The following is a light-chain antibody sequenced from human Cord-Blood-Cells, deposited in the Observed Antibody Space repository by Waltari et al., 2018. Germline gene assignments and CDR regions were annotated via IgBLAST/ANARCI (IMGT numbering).Light chain of an antibody. CDR3: SSYTSSSTLGV. CDR2: DVS. J-gene: IGLJ2*01. V-gene: IGLV2-14*01. Sequence: QSALTQPASVSGSPGQSTTISCTGTSSDVGGYNYVSWYQQHPGKAPKLMIYDVSNRPSGGSNRFSGSKSGNTASLTISGLQAEDEADYYCSSYTSSSTLGVFGGGTKLTVL. CDR1: SSDVGGYNY.